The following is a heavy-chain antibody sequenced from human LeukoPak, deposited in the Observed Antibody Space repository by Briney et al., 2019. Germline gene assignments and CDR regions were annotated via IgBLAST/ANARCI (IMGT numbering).Heavy chain of an antibody. CDR1: GYTFTSYG. Sequence: ASVKVSCKASGYTFTSYGISWVRQARGQGLEWMGWISTYNGYANYAQKVQGRVTMTTETSTSTAYMELRSLRSDDTAVYYCARNSSDWYGYMDVWGKGTTVTVSS. CDR3: ARNSSDWYGYMDV. D-gene: IGHD6-19*01. J-gene: IGHJ6*04. V-gene: IGHV1-18*01. CDR2: ISTYNGYA.